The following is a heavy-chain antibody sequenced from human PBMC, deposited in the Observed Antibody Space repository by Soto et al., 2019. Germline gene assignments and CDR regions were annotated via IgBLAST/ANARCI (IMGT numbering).Heavy chain of an antibody. CDR1: GFNFDEYA. J-gene: IGHJ3*02. CDR3: AKVSNFSPLSAFDI. V-gene: IGHV3-9*01. CDR2: ISWNSNSI. Sequence: EVQLVESGGGLVQPGRSLRLSCAASGFNFDEYALHWVRQAPGKGLEWVASISWNSNSIGYAASVKGRFTISRDNAKNSVYLQMNSLTAEDTALYYCAKVSNFSPLSAFDIWGQGTMVTVSS.